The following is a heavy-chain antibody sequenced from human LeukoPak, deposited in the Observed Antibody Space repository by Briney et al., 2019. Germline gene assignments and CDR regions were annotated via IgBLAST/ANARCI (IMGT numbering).Heavy chain of an antibody. CDR2: IYYSETT. V-gene: IGHV4-39*01. CDR3: ARQRADYYYYYVDV. J-gene: IGHJ6*03. CDR1: GGSINSANYY. Sequence: PSETLSLTCTVSGGSINSANYYWGWLRQPPGKGLEWIGSIYYSETTYDNPSLKSRVTISIETSKNQFSLKLSSVTASDTAVYHCARQRADYYYYYVDVWGKGTTVAVS.